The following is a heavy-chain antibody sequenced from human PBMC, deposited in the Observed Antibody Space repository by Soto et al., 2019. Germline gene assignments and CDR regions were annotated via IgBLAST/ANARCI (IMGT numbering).Heavy chain of an antibody. Sequence: PGGSLRLSCAASGFTFSSYWMHWVRQAPGKGLVWVSRINSDGSSTSYADSVKGRFTISRDNAKNTLYLQMNSLRAEDTAVYYCASGSGVVQAAIYHYGMDVWGQGTRVTLSS. D-gene: IGHD2-2*02. CDR1: GFTFSSYW. V-gene: IGHV3-74*01. CDR2: INSDGSST. J-gene: IGHJ6*02. CDR3: ASGSGVVQAAIYHYGMDV.